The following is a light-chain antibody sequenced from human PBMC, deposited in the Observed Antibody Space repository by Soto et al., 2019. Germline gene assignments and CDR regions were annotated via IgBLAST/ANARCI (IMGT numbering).Light chain of an antibody. V-gene: IGLV2-8*01. J-gene: IGLJ1*01. CDR3: SSYEGSNNYV. Sequence: QSALPQPPSWSGSPGQSVTISCTGTSSDVGGYNYVSWYQQHPGRAPKLMIYEVNMRPSGVPDRFSGSKSGNTASLTVSGLQAEDEADYYCSSYEGSNNYVFGTGTKVTVL. CDR1: SSDVGGYNY. CDR2: EVN.